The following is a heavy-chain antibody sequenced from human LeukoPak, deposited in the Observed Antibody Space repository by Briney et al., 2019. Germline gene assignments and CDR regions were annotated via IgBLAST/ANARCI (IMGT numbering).Heavy chain of an antibody. V-gene: IGHV4-61*01. CDR2: IYYSGST. D-gene: IGHD6-19*01. J-gene: IGHJ4*02. CDR1: GGSISSSSYY. Sequence: PSETLSLTCTVSGGSISSSSYYWSWIRQPPGKGLEWIGYIYYSGSTNYNPSLKSRVTISVDTSKSQFSLELSSVTAADTAVYYCARAHSIAVAADTLDYWGQGTLVTVSS. CDR3: ARAHSIAVAADTLDY.